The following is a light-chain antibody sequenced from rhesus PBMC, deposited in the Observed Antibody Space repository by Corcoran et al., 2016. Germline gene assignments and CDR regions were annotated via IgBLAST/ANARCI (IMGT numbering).Light chain of an antibody. Sequence: DIQMTQSPSSLSASVGDRVTITCRASQGISNWLAWYQQKPGKAPKLLIYRTSNLENGVPSRFSGSGSGTDFTLTISSLQTEDIATYFCQQHDNSPYSFGQGTKVEIK. V-gene: IGKV1-69*01. CDR3: QQHDNSPYS. CDR2: RTS. CDR1: QGISNW. J-gene: IGKJ2*01.